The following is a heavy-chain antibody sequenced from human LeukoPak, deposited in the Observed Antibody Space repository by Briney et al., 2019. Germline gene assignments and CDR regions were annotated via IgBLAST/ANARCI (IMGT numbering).Heavy chain of an antibody. J-gene: IGHJ3*02. D-gene: IGHD3-9*01. Sequence: SETLSLTCAVYGGSFSGYYWSWTRQPPGKGLEWIGEINHSGSTNYNPSLKSRVTISVDTSKNQFSLKLSSVTAADTAVYYCAREHFVRYFDWSNAFDIWGQGTMVTVSS. V-gene: IGHV4-34*01. CDR1: GGSFSGYY. CDR2: INHSGST. CDR3: AREHFVRYFDWSNAFDI.